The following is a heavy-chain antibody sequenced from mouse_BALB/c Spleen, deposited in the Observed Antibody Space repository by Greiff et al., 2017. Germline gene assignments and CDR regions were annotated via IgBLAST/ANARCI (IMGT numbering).Heavy chain of an antibody. CDR1: GFTFTDYY. V-gene: IGHV7-3*02. Sequence: DVMLVESGGGLVQPGGSLRLSCATSGFTFTDYYMSWVRQPPGKALEWLGFIRNKANGYTTEYSASVKGRFTISRDNSQSILYLQMNTLRAEDSATYYCARNKLDYYAMDYWGQGTSVTVSS. CDR2: IRNKANGYTT. CDR3: ARNKLDYYAMDY. J-gene: IGHJ4*01.